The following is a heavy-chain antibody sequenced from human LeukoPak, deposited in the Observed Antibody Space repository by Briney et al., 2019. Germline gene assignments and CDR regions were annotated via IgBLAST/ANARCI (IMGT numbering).Heavy chain of an antibody. J-gene: IGHJ3*02. CDR3: ARWGSLAEGAFDI. CDR2: IIPIFGTA. CDR1: GGTFSSYA. V-gene: IGHV1-69*13. D-gene: IGHD3-16*01. Sequence: GASVKVSCKASGGTFSSYAISWVRQAPGQGLEWMGGIIPIFGTANYAQKFQGRVTITADESTSTAYMELSSLRSEDTAVYYCARWGSLAEGAFDIWGQGTMVTVSS.